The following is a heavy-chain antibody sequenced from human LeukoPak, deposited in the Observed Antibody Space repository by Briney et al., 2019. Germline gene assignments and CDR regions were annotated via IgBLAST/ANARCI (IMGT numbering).Heavy chain of an antibody. CDR1: GYYISTDYY. CDR2: MYHSGDS. Sequence: SETLSLTCDVSGYYISTDYYWGWIRQPPGKGLEWVASMYHSGDSYYNPSLKSRVTISVDTSKNQFSLKLDSVTAADTGVYYCARGGAVVAVYFDYWGQGTLVTVSS. CDR3: ARGGAVVAVYFDY. J-gene: IGHJ4*02. D-gene: IGHD2-15*01. V-gene: IGHV4-38-2*01.